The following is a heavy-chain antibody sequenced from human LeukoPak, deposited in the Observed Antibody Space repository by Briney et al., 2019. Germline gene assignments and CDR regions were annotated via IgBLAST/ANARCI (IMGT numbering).Heavy chain of an antibody. CDR2: IYYSGST. Sequence: SETLSLTCTVSGGSISSYYWSWIRQPPGKGLEWIGYIYYSGSTNYNPSLKSRVTISVDTSKNQFSLKLSSVTAADTAVYYCARAVNIEMDVWGQGTTVTVSS. CDR1: GGSISSYY. D-gene: IGHD2/OR15-2a*01. J-gene: IGHJ6*02. V-gene: IGHV4-59*01. CDR3: ARAVNIEMDV.